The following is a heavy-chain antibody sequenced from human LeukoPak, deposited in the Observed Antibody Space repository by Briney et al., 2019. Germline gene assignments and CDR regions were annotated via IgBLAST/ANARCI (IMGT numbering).Heavy chain of an antibody. J-gene: IGHJ4*02. CDR2: ICYSGST. Sequence: SETLSLTCTVSGGSISSSSHYWGWIRQPPGKGLEWIGTICYSGSTYYNPSLWSRVTISVDTSKNRFSLKLSSVTAADTAVYYCARPGGGVGSYFDYWGQGTLVTVSS. CDR3: ARPGGGVGSYFDY. CDR1: GGSISSSSHY. V-gene: IGHV4-39*01. D-gene: IGHD3-16*01.